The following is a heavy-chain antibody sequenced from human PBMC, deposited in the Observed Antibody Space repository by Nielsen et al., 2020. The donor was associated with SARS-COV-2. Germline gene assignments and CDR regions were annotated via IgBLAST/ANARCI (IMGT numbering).Heavy chain of an antibody. V-gene: IGHV3-23*03. CDR1: VFTFSSYA. CDR2: IYSGGSST. D-gene: IGHD6-19*01. J-gene: IGHJ4*02. Sequence: GESLKISCAASVFTFSSYAMSWVRQAPGKGLEWVSVIYSGGSSTYYADSVKGRFTISRDNSKNTLYLQMNSLRAEDTAVYYCAKGQQWLEGTYWGQGTLVTVSS. CDR3: AKGQQWLEGTY.